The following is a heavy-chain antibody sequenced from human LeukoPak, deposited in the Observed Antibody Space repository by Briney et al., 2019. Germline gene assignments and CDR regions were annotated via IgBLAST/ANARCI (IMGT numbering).Heavy chain of an antibody. Sequence: PSETLSLTCTVSGGSISSSSYYWGWIRQPPGKGLEWVATIFYSGSTYYNPSLKSRVTISVDTSKNQFSLKMSSVTAADTSIYYCARHADIRNYVGNFDSWGQGTLVTVSS. J-gene: IGHJ4*02. D-gene: IGHD4-11*01. CDR1: GGSISSSSYY. CDR2: IFYSGST. CDR3: ARHADIRNYVGNFDS. V-gene: IGHV4-39*01.